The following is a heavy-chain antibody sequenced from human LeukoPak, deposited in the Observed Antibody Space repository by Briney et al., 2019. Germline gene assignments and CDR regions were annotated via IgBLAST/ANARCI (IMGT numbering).Heavy chain of an antibody. J-gene: IGHJ3*01. CDR3: VREVYFYDDSALEGGFDF. Sequence: PGGSLRLSCIASGFKFSDSYMNWIRQAPGKGLEWISYITSGGTTMYYADSVKGRFTVSRDNAKNSLHLQMNSLRAEDTAVYYCVREVYFYDDSALEGGFDFWGHGTVVTVSS. V-gene: IGHV3-11*04. CDR1: GFKFSDSY. CDR2: ITSGGTTM. D-gene: IGHD3-22*01.